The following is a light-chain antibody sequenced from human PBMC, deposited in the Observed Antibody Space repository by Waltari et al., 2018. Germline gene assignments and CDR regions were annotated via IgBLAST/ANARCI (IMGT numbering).Light chain of an antibody. CDR2: EGT. CDR1: TSDIGNHDY. V-gene: IGLV2-14*01. J-gene: IGLJ2*01. Sequence: QSALTQPASVPGSPGQSITISCTGTTSDIGNHDYVSWYQQHPGKAPKLLIYEGTNRPSGVSTRFSGSKYGSTASLTISGLQADDEAHYYCSSYTGGSTLLVFGGGTDLTVL. CDR3: SSYTGGSTLLV.